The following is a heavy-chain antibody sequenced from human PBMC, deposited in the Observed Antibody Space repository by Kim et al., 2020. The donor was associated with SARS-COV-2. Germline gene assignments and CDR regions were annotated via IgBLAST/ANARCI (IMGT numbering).Heavy chain of an antibody. CDR1: GFTFSSYE. CDR3: ARDRGPDAIAALRY. V-gene: IGHV3-48*03. D-gene: IGHD6-6*01. CDR2: ISSSGSTI. J-gene: IGHJ4*02. Sequence: GGSLRLSCAASGFTFSSYEMNWVRPAPGKGLEWVSYISSSGSTIYYADSVKGRFTISRDNAKNSLYLQMNSLRAEDTAVYYCARDRGPDAIAALRYWGQGTLVPVSS.